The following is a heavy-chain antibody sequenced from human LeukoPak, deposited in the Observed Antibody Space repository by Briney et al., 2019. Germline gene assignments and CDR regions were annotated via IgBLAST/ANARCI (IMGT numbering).Heavy chain of an antibody. Sequence: PSETLSLTCTVSGGSVSSTSKHWGWIRQPPGEGLEWIATIYYNGYTYYNPSLKSRVTISVDTSKNQFSLNLSSVTAADTAVYYCARLDWGSAGSGSFDYWGQGTLVTVSS. J-gene: IGHJ4*02. V-gene: IGHV4-39*01. CDR2: IYYNGYT. CDR3: ARLDWGSAGSGSFDY. CDR1: GGSVSSTSKH. D-gene: IGHD7-27*01.